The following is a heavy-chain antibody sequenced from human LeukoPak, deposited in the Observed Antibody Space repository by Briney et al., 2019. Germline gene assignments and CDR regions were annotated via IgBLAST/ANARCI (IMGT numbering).Heavy chain of an antibody. V-gene: IGHV4-59*01. CDR3: ARGRGWFDP. Sequence: SETLSLTCTVSGASMRSYYWSWIRQPPGKGLEWIGYIYYGGSTNYNPSLKSRVTISVDTPKNHFSLKVNSVTAADTAAYCCARGRGWFDPWGQGTLVTVSS. CDR2: IYYGGST. CDR1: GASMRSYY. J-gene: IGHJ5*02.